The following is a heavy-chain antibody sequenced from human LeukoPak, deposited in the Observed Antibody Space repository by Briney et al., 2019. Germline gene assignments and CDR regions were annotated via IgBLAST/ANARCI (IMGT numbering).Heavy chain of an antibody. Sequence: GRSLRLSCAASGFTFSSYWMHWVRQALGKGLVWVSRINSDGSSTSYADSVKGRFTISRDNAKNTLYLQMNSLRAEDTAVYYCARGRGWLQSTPYYFDYWGQGTLVTVSS. D-gene: IGHD5-24*01. V-gene: IGHV3-74*01. CDR1: GFTFSSYW. CDR2: INSDGSST. J-gene: IGHJ4*02. CDR3: ARGRGWLQSTPYYFDY.